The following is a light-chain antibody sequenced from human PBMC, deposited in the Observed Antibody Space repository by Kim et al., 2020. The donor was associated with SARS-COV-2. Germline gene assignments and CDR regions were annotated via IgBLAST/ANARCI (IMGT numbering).Light chain of an antibody. V-gene: IGLV3-21*04. CDR3: QVWDNSSDHYV. CDR2: YDS. CDR1: NIGSKT. J-gene: IGLJ1*01. Sequence: SYELTQPPSVSVAPGKTARITCGGNNIGSKTVHWYQQRPGQAPVLVIYYDSDRPSGIPERFSGSKSGNTATLTISRVEAGDEADYYCQVWDNSSDHYVFG.